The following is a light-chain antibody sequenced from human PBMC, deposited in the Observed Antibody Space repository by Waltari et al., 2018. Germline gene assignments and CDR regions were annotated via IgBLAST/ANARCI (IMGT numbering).Light chain of an antibody. V-gene: IGLV4-69*01. CDR1: SGHSSYA. CDR3: QTWGTGIQV. CDR2: LNSDGSH. J-gene: IGLJ3*02. Sequence: QLVLTQSPSASASLGASVKLTCTLSSGHSSYAIAWHQQQPEKGPRYLMKLNSDGSHSKGDGSPDRCSGYSSGAERYLTISSLQSEDEADYYCQTWGTGIQVFGGGTKLTVL.